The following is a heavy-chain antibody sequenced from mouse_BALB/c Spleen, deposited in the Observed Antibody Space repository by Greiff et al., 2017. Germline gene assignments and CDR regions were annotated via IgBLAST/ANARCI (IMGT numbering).Heavy chain of an antibody. CDR3: ARFGNYWYFDV. D-gene: IGHD2-1*01. CDR2: ISYDGSN. J-gene: IGHJ1*01. V-gene: IGHV3-6*02. Sequence: VQLKQSGPGLVKPSQSLSLTCSVTGYSITSGYYWNWIRQFPGNKLEWMGYISYDGSNNYNPSLKNRISITRDTSKNQFFLKLNSVTTEDTATYYCARFGNYWYFDVWGAGTTVTVSS. CDR1: GYSITSGYY.